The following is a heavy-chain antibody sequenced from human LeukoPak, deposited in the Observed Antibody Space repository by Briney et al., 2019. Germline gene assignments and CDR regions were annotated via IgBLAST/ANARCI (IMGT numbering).Heavy chain of an antibody. D-gene: IGHD3-9*01. V-gene: IGHV4-31*01. CDR1: GGSISRGGYD. CDR2: IYYSGRT. J-gene: IGHJ5*01. CDR3: ARAPVYYDILTGYRQYWFDS. Sequence: SQTLSLTCTVSGGSISRGGYDWSWVRQHPGKGREWIGYIYYSGRTYYNPSRKRLVSIPVHTSKNQFSLTLSPVTAADTAVYYCARAPVYYDILTGYRQYWFDSWGQGTLVTVSS.